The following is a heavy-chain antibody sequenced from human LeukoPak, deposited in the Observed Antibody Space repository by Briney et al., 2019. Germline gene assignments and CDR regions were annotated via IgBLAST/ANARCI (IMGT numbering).Heavy chain of an antibody. J-gene: IGHJ4*02. D-gene: IGHD1-26*01. V-gene: IGHV3-30*03. Sequence: GGSLRFSCAASGFTFSSYSMNWVRQAPGKGLEWVAVISYDGSNKYYADSVKGRFTISRDNAKNSLYPQMNSLRAEDTAVYYCARHVGALDYWGQGTLVTVSS. CDR2: ISYDGSNK. CDR1: GFTFSSYS. CDR3: ARHVGALDY.